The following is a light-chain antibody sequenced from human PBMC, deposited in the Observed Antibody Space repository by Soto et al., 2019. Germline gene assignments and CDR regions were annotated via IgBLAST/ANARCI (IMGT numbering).Light chain of an antibody. V-gene: IGLV2-11*01. CDR1: SSDVGDYNY. CDR3: CSDAGRGV. J-gene: IGLJ3*02. Sequence: QSALTQPRSVSGSPGQSVTISCTETSSDVGDYNYVSWYQHHPGKAPKLMIYDVSKRPSGVPDRFSGSKSGNTASLTISGLQAEDEADYSCCSDAGRGVFGGGTKLTVL. CDR2: DVS.